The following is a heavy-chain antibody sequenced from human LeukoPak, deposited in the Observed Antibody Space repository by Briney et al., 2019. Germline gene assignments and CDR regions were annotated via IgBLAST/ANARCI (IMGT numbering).Heavy chain of an antibody. Sequence: ASVKVSCKASGYTFTRYGISWVRQAPGQGLEWMGWISADNVDTNYAQKLQGRVTMTTDTSTSTAYMELRSMRSDDTAVYYCGRKVSIWPRGFDPWGHGTLVTVSS. CDR2: ISADNVDT. V-gene: IGHV1-18*01. CDR3: GRKVSIWPRGFDP. CDR1: GYTFTRYG. J-gene: IGHJ5*02. D-gene: IGHD6-13*01.